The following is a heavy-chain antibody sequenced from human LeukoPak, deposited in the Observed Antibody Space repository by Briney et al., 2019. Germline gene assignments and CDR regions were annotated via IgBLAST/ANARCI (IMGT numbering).Heavy chain of an antibody. CDR2: IWYDGSNK. Sequence: GGPLTPSCTPSGLTYNRYGTHRLRQPPDKTLEGVAVIWYDGSNKYYADSVKGRFTISRDNSKNTLYLQMNSLRAEDTAVYYCAREDSKLDYYDSSGQDYWGQGTLVTVSS. CDR3: AREDSKLDYYDSSGQDY. V-gene: IGHV3-33*01. J-gene: IGHJ4*02. D-gene: IGHD3-22*01. CDR1: GLTYNRYG.